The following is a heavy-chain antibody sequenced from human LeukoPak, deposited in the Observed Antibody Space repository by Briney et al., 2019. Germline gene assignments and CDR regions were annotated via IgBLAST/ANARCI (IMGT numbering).Heavy chain of an antibody. CDR3: ARRGTAGTGDY. J-gene: IGHJ4*02. D-gene: IGHD6-13*01. Sequence: GGSLRLSCTASGFTFSSYWMRWVRQAPGKGLVWVSRINSDGSSTSYADSVKGRFTISRDNAKNTLYLQMNSLRAEDTAVYYCARRGTAGTGDYWGQGTLVTVSS. V-gene: IGHV3-74*01. CDR2: INSDGSST. CDR1: GFTFSSYW.